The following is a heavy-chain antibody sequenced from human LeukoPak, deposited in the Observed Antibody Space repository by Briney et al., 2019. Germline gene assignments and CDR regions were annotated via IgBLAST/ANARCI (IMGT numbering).Heavy chain of an antibody. J-gene: IGHJ4*02. Sequence: GASVNVSCKASGGTFSSYAISWVRQAPGQGLEWMGGIIPIFGTANYAQKFQGRVKINADESTSTAYMELSSLRSEDTAVYYCARRRGSGLYPFDYWGQGTLVTVSS. CDR2: IIPIFGTA. V-gene: IGHV1-69*13. D-gene: IGHD6-19*01. CDR3: ARRRGSGLYPFDY. CDR1: GGTFSSYA.